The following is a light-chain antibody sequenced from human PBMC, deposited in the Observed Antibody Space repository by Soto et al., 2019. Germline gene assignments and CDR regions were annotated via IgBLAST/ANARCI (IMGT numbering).Light chain of an antibody. J-gene: IGKJ2*01. Sequence: DIQMTQSPSSLSASVGDRVTITCRASQGIRKDLGWYQQKPGKAPKRLIYAASSLEGGVPSRFSGSGSGTEFTLTISSLQPEDFATYYCLQHNRYPYTFGQGTKLEIK. CDR2: AAS. CDR1: QGIRKD. CDR3: LQHNRYPYT. V-gene: IGKV1-17*01.